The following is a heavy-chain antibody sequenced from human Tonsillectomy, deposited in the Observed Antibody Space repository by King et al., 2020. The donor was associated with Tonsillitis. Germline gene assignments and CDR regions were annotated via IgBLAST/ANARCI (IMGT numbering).Heavy chain of an antibody. V-gene: IGHV3-30*18. CDR2: ISYDGSNE. D-gene: IGHD6-13*01. J-gene: IGHJ4*02. CDR1: GFTFSSYG. Sequence: VQLVESGGGVVQPGRSLRLSCAASGFTFSSYGMHWVRQAPGKGLEWVAVISYDGSNEYYVDSVKGRFTISRDNSKNTLYLQMNSLRAEDTAVYYCAKNHYSNSWWQLLCYWGQGTLVTVSS. CDR3: AKNHYSNSWWQLLCY.